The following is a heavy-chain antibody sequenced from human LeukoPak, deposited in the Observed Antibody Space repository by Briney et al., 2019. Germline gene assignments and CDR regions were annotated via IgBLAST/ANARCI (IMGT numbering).Heavy chain of an antibody. J-gene: IGHJ4*02. CDR1: GYTFTSYY. V-gene: IGHV1-46*01. Sequence: GAPVKVSCKASGYTFTSYYMHWVRQAPGQGLEWMGIINPSGGSASYAQKFQGRVTMTRDTSTSTVYMELSSLRSEDTAVYYCARDRARGFDYWGQGTLVTVSS. CDR3: ARDRARGFDY. CDR2: INPSGGSA.